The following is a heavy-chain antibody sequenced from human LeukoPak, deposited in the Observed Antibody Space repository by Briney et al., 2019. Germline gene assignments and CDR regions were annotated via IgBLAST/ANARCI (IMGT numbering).Heavy chain of an antibody. V-gene: IGHV1-8*01. J-gene: IGHJ3*02. D-gene: IGHD3-22*01. CDR1: GYTFTSYD. Sequence: DSVEVSCKASGYTFTSYDINWVRQATGQGLEWMGWMNPNSGNTGYAQKFQGRVTMTRNTSISTAYMELSSLRSEDTAVYYCARGVYDYYYDSSGYPNYDAFDIWGQGTMVTVSS. CDR3: ARGVYDYYYDSSGYPNYDAFDI. CDR2: MNPNSGNT.